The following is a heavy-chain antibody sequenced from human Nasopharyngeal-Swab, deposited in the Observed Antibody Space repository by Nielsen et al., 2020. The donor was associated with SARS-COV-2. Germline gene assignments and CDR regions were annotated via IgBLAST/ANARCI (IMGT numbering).Heavy chain of an antibody. D-gene: IGHD2-2*01. V-gene: IGHV4-34*01. J-gene: IGHJ6*02. Sequence: WIRQPPGKGLDWIGEINHSGSTKYNPSLKSRVNISVDTSKNQFSLKVSSVTAADTAVYYCARGGYYCSSTSCYYYSGYYYGMDVWGQGTTATVSS. CDR2: INHSGST. CDR3: ARGGYYCSSTSCYYYSGYYYGMDV.